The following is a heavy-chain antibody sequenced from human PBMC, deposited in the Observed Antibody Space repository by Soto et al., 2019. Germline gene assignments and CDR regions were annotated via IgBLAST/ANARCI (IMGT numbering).Heavy chain of an antibody. Sequence: QEQLVESGGGTVQPGRSLRLSCAASGFTVSHYGMHWVRQAPGKGLEWVAVISYDEDNIYYADSVKGRFTISRDNSENTLYLQMNSLRPEDTGVYYCAKSGTKVTTFWYLDLWGRGTLVTASS. V-gene: IGHV3-30*18. CDR3: AKSGTKVTTFWYLDL. D-gene: IGHD4-17*01. J-gene: IGHJ2*01. CDR1: GFTVSHYG. CDR2: ISYDEDNI.